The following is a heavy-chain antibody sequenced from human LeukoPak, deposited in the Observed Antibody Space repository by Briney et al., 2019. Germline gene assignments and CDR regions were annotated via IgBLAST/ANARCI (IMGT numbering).Heavy chain of an antibody. J-gene: IGHJ4*02. CDR3: ARESSVGWCELFDY. D-gene: IGHD6-19*01. CDR1: GDGVSSNSAA. CDR2: TYYRSKWYN. V-gene: IGHV6-1*01. Sequence: SQTPSLTCAISGDGVSSNSAAWNWIRQSPSRGLEWLGRTYYRSKWYNDYAVSVKSRITINPDTSKNQFSLQLNSVTPEDTAVYYCARESSVGWCELFDYWGQGTLVTVSS.